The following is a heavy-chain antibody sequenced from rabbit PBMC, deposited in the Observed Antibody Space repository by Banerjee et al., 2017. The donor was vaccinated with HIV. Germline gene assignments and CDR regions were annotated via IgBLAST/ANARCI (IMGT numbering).Heavy chain of an antibody. Sequence: QEQLEESGGGLVQPEGSLTLTCKASGFDFSSTYYMCWVRQAPGKGLEWIGCIGGGSSGITYYASWAKGRFTISKTSWTTVTLQMTSLTAADTATHFCARDLAGVIGWNFNLWGQGTLVTVS. CDR2: IGGGSSGIT. J-gene: IGHJ4*01. V-gene: IGHV1S45*01. CDR1: GFDFSSTYY. CDR3: ARDLAGVIGWNFNL. D-gene: IGHD4-1*01.